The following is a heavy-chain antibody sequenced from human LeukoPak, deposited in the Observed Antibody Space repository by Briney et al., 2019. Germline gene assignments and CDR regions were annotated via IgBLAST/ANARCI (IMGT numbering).Heavy chain of an antibody. CDR1: GYTFTSYG. V-gene: IGHV1-18*01. D-gene: IGHD4-17*01. CDR2: ISAYNGNT. CDR3: ARESVTTPSNGMDV. Sequence: GASVKVSCKAPGYTFTSYGISWVRQAPGQGLEWMGWISAYNGNTNYAQKLQGRVTMTTDTSTSTAYMELRSLRSDDTAVYYCARESVTTPSNGMDVWGQGTTVTVSS. J-gene: IGHJ6*02.